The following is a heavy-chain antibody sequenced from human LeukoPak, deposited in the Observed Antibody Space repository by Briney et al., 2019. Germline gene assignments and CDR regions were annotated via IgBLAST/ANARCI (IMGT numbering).Heavy chain of an antibody. D-gene: IGHD1-26*01. Sequence: SVKVSCKSSGYTFTSYPIHWVRQAPGQRLEWMGWFSAGNGNTKYSQNFRGRVTFISNTSATTAFMELSSLRSEDAAVYYCARDSGSGSNDYWGQGTLVTVSS. CDR2: FSAGNGNT. V-gene: IGHV1-3*01. CDR3: ARDSGSGSNDY. J-gene: IGHJ4*02. CDR1: GYTFTSYP.